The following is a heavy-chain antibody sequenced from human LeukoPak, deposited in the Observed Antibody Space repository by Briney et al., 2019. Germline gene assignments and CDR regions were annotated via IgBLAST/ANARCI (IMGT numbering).Heavy chain of an antibody. CDR1: GFTFSSYG. CDR3: ARTGGSGWYDY. Sequence: GGSLRLSCAASGFTFSSYGMHWVRQAPGKGLEWVAVIWYDGSNKYYADSVKGRFTISRDNAKNSLYLQMNSLRAEDTAVYYCARTGGSGWYDYWGQGTLVTVSS. CDR2: IWYDGSNK. D-gene: IGHD6-19*01. V-gene: IGHV3-33*08. J-gene: IGHJ4*02.